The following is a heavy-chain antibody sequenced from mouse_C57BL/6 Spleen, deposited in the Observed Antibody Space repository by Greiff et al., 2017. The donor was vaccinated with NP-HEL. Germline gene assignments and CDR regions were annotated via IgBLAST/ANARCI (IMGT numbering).Heavy chain of an antibody. Sequence: QVQLQQSGPELVKPGASVKISCKASGYAFSSSWMNWVKQRPGKGLEWIGRIYPGDGDTNYNGKFKGKATLTADKSSSTAYMQLSSLTSEDSAVYFCARSGSNYEDWYFDVWGTGTTVTVSS. CDR1: GYAFSSSW. CDR3: ARSGSNYEDWYFDV. J-gene: IGHJ1*03. V-gene: IGHV1-82*01. CDR2: IYPGDGDT. D-gene: IGHD2-5*01.